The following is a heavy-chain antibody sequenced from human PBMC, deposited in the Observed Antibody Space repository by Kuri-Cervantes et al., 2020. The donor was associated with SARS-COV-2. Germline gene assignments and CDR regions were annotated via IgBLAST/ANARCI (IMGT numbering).Heavy chain of an antibody. Sequence: GGSLRLSCAASGFNFSRTDMHWVRQAPGKGLEWVAFISYDGNNKKCIASGKGRFTISRDNSQNKLYLQMRSLRPEDTAMYYCAKDGAGAHDFWGQGTLVTVSS. CDR1: GFNFSRTD. V-gene: IGHV3-30*18. J-gene: IGHJ4*02. CDR3: AKDGAGAHDF. CDR2: ISYDGNNK. D-gene: IGHD4/OR15-4a*01.